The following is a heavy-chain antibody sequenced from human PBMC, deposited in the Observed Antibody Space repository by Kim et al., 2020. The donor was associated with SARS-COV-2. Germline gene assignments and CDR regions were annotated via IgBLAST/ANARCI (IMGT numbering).Heavy chain of an antibody. Sequence: GGSLRLSCAASGFTFSSYEMNWVRQAPGKGLEWVSYISSSGSTIYYADSVKGRFTISRDNAKNSLYLQMNSLRAEDTAVYYCAGGDYDPLAGWGQGTLVTVSS. CDR2: ISSSGSTI. CDR1: GFTFSSYE. CDR3: AGGDYDPLAG. V-gene: IGHV3-48*03. J-gene: IGHJ4*02. D-gene: IGHD3-16*01.